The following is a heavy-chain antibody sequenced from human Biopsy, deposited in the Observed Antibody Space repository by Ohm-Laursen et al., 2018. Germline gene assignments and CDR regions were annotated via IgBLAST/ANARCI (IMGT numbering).Heavy chain of an antibody. CDR3: ARDSGILNYGNFKYYHYYGMDV. CDR2: IYYSVMT. Sequence: SDTLSLTCAVSGGSISSNNYYWGWIRQPPGKGLEWIGHIYYSVMTNYNPSLQSRVSISVDTSRNQVSLTLSSVTAADTAVYYCARDSGILNYGNFKYYHYYGMDVWGQGTKVTVSS. CDR1: GGSISSNNYY. V-gene: IGHV4-61*01. J-gene: IGHJ6*02. D-gene: IGHD4-11*01.